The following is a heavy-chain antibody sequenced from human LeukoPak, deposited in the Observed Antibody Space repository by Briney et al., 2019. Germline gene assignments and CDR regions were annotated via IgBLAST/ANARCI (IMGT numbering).Heavy chain of an antibody. D-gene: IGHD6-19*01. Sequence: AASVKVSCKASGGTFISYAISWVRQAPGQGLEWMGGIIPIFGTANYAQKFQGRVTITADESTSTAYMELSSLRSEDTAVYYCARGRYSSGWYADYYYYGMDVWGQGTTVTVSS. CDR2: IIPIFGTA. CDR3: ARGRYSSGWYADYYYYGMDV. CDR1: GGTFISYA. J-gene: IGHJ6*02. V-gene: IGHV1-69*13.